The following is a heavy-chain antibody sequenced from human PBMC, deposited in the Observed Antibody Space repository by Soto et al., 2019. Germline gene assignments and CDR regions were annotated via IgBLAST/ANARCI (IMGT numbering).Heavy chain of an antibody. CDR1: GDTFSSYA. J-gene: IGHJ3*02. CDR2: IIPILGSA. D-gene: IGHD1-26*01. Sequence: QVQLVQSGAEVKKPGSSVKVSCKASGDTFSSYAITWVRQAPGQGLEWMGGIIPILGSANYAQKFQDRVTITADESTSTTYMELSSLRSEDAAVYYCASRERVDAFDIWGPGTMGTVSS. CDR3: ASRERVDAFDI. V-gene: IGHV1-69*01.